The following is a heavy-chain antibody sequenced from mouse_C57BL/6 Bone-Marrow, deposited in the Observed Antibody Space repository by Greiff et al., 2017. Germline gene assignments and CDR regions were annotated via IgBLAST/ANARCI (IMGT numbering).Heavy chain of an antibody. D-gene: IGHD2-4*01. CDR2: ISSGSSTI. V-gene: IGHV5-17*01. CDR3: ARRDYDGAWFAY. J-gene: IGHJ3*01. CDR1: GFTFSDYG. Sequence: EVKVVESGGGLVKPGGSLKLSCAASGFTFSDYGMHWVRQAPEKGLEWVAYISSGSSTIYYADTVKGRFTISRDNAKNTLFLQMTSLRSADTAMYYCARRDYDGAWFAYWGQGTLVTVSA.